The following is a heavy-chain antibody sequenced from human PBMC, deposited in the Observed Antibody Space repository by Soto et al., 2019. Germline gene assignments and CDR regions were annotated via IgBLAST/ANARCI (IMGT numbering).Heavy chain of an antibody. Sequence: GGSLRLSCAASGFTFSSYGMHWVRQAPGKGLEWVAVIWYDGSNKYYADSVKGRFTISRDNSKNTLYLQMNSLRAEDTAVYYCARDGWGGGATWHYSYYGMDVWGQGTTVTVSS. CDR2: IWYDGSNK. CDR1: GFTFSSYG. V-gene: IGHV3-33*01. D-gene: IGHD1-26*01. J-gene: IGHJ6*02. CDR3: ARDGWGGGATWHYSYYGMDV.